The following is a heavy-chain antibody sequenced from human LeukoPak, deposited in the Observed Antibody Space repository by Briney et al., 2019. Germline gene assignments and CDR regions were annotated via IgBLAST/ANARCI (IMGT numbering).Heavy chain of an antibody. CDR2: INHSGST. V-gene: IGHV4-34*01. J-gene: IGHJ4*02. D-gene: IGHD3-10*01. Sequence: SGTLSLTCAVYGGSFSGYYWSWIRQPPGKGLEWIGEINHSGSTNYNPSLKSRVTISVDTSKNQFSLKLSSVTAADTAVYYCARRRTYGSGSSDYWGQGTLVTVSS. CDR3: ARRRTYGSGSSDY. CDR1: GGSFSGYY.